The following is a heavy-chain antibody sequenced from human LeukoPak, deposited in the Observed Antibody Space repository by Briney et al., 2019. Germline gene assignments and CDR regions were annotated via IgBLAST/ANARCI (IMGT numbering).Heavy chain of an antibody. D-gene: IGHD3-3*01. CDR2: IYPGDSDT. CDR3: ATQARYDFWSGYYSLDY. Sequence: GESLKISCKGSGYSLTSYWIGWVRQMPGKGLEWMGIIYPGDSDTRYSPSFQGQVTISADKSISTAYLQWSSLKASDTAMYYCATQARYDFWSGYYSLDYWGQGTLVTVSS. J-gene: IGHJ4*02. V-gene: IGHV5-51*01. CDR1: GYSLTSYW.